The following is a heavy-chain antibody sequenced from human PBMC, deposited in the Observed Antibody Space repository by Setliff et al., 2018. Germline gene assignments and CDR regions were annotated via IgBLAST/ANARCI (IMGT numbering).Heavy chain of an antibody. CDR1: GFTFNSYG. CDR2: IRFDGSNK. CDR3: AKDGGMAAVAGSMDI. V-gene: IGHV3-30*02. Sequence: PGGSLRLSCAASGFTFNSYGMYWVRQAPGKGLEWVAFIRFDGSNKYYEGSVKGRFTISRDNSQNTLHLQMNSLRPEDTAVYYCAKDGGMAAVAGSMDIWGKGTTVTVSS. D-gene: IGHD6-19*01. J-gene: IGHJ6*03.